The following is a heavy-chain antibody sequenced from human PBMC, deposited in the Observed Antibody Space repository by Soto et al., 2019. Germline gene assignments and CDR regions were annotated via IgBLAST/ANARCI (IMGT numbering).Heavy chain of an antibody. CDR1: GGSISSSSYY. J-gene: IGHJ6*02. D-gene: IGHD2-15*01. CDR2: IYYSGST. Sequence: SETLSLTCTVSGGSISSSSYYWGWIRQPPGKGLEWIGSIYYSGSTYYNPSLKSRVTISVDTSKNQFPLKLSSVTAADAAVYYCARTRGCSGGSCYSNYYYYGMDDWGQGTTVTVPS. CDR3: ARTRGCSGGSCYSNYYYYGMDD. V-gene: IGHV4-39*06.